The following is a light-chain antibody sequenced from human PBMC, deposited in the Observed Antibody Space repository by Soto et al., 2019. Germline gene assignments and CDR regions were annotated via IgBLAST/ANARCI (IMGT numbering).Light chain of an antibody. V-gene: IGLV2-8*01. J-gene: IGLJ1*01. Sequence: QSALTQPPSASGSPGQSVTISCTGTSSDVGGYNYVSWYQQHPGKAPKLMIYEVSKRPSGVPDRFSGSKSGNTASLTVSGRQAEDEADYYCTSYAGRNNLGVFGTGTKLTVL. CDR2: EVS. CDR3: TSYAGRNNLGV. CDR1: SSDVGGYNY.